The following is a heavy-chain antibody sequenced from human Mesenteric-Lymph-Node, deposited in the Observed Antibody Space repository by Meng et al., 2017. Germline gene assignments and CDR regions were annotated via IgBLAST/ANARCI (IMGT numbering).Heavy chain of an antibody. J-gene: IGHJ1*01. CDR3: LRGSGGSV. CDR2: IPHRGRS. D-gene: IGHD3-10*01. Sequence: VKWREAGPALVKQSETLSLNCGVSGDSISNHNWWDWVSQPPGKGLEWIGEIPHRGRSASNASLKSRVSMSIDKSQNQFSRTLTSLTAAAMAVYHCLRGSGGSVWGQGTLVTVSS. V-gene: IGHV4-4*02. CDR1: GDSISNHNW.